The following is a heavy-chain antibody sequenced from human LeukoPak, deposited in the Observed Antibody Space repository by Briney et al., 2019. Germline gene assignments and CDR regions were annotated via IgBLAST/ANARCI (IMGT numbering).Heavy chain of an antibody. CDR3: ARGIAVAGRGYFQH. J-gene: IGHJ1*01. CDR1: GFTFSSYSM. V-gene: IGHV4-4*02. D-gene: IGHD6-19*01. Sequence: GSLRLSCAASGFTFSSYSMNWVRQAPGKGLEWIGEIYHSGSTNYNPSLKSRVTISVDKSKNQFSLKLSSVTAADTAVYYCARGIAVAGRGYFQHWGQGTLVTVSS. CDR2: IYHSGST.